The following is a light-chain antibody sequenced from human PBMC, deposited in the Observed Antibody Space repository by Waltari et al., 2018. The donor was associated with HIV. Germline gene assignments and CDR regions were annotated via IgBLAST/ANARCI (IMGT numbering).Light chain of an antibody. J-gene: IGLJ1*01. CDR2: KDS. CDR3: QSTDSTNSYYV. Sequence: SFEVTQPSSVSVSPGQTATITCSGDALPDQYVYWYQQKPGQAPLQVIYKDSERPSGIPERFSGSGSGTTFTLTISGVQAEDEADYYCQSTDSTNSYYVFGPGTKVTVL. CDR1: ALPDQY. V-gene: IGLV3-25*03.